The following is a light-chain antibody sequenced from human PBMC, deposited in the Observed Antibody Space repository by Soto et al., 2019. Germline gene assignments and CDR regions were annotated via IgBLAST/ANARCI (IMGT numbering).Light chain of an antibody. CDR3: QQYNNWPLWT. Sequence: ESLLIQSPATLSVSPRERATVSCRASQTVSGNLAWYQQRPGQAPRLLIYGASTRATGIPARFSGSGSGTEFTLTISSLQSEDFAVYYCQQYNNWPLWTFGQGTKVDIK. CDR1: QTVSGN. J-gene: IGKJ1*01. V-gene: IGKV3-15*01. CDR2: GAS.